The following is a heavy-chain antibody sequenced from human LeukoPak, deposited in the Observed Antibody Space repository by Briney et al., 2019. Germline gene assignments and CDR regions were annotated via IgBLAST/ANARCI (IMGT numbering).Heavy chain of an antibody. CDR1: GFTFNNYP. V-gene: IGHV3-23*01. J-gene: IGHJ5*02. CDR2: ISENGGYT. Sequence: GGSLRLSCAASGFTFNNYPMSWVRQAPGKGLEWVSSISENGGYTYYADSVKGRFTISRDNSKNTLYLQMNSLRAEDTAVYYCARHDWFDPWGRGTLVTVSS. CDR3: ARHDWFDP.